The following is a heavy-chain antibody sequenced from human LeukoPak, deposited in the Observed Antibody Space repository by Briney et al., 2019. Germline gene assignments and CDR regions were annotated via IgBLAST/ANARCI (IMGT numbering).Heavy chain of an antibody. CDR1: GFTFSDYC. Sequence: GGSLRLSCAAFGFTFSDYCMNWIRQAPGKGLEWVSYISSSGTTIYYADSVKGRFTISRDNAKNSLYLQMNSLRAGDAAVYYCATRSNTMIVVVISPKPLGYWGQGTLVTVSS. V-gene: IGHV3-11*01. D-gene: IGHD3-22*01. J-gene: IGHJ4*02. CDR2: ISSSGTTI. CDR3: ATRSNTMIVVVISPKPLGY.